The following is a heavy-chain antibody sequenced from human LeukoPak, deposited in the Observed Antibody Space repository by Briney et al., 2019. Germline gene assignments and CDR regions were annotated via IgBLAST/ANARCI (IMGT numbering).Heavy chain of an antibody. J-gene: IGHJ5*02. D-gene: IGHD3-22*01. CDR2: VYSSGST. V-gene: IGHV4-4*07. CDR1: GGSISSYY. Sequence: PSETLSLTCTVSGGSISSYYWSWIRQPAGKGLEWIGRVYSSGSTNYNPSLKSRVTMSVDTSKNQFSLKLNSVTAADTAVYYCARDARYYDSTGYSSSYFDPWGQGTLVTVSS. CDR3: ARDARYYDSTGYSSSYFDP.